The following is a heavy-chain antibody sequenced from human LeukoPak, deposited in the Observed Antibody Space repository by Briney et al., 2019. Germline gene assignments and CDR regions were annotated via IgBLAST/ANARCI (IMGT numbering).Heavy chain of an antibody. Sequence: GGSLRLSCAASGFTFSSYAMHWVRQAPGKGLEWVAVISYDGSNKYYADSVKGRFTISRDNSKNTLYLQMNSLRAEDTAVYYCARGEYYFDYWGQGTLVTVSS. V-gene: IGHV3-30-3*01. CDR1: GFTFSSYA. J-gene: IGHJ4*02. CDR3: ARGEYYFDY. CDR2: ISYDGSNK.